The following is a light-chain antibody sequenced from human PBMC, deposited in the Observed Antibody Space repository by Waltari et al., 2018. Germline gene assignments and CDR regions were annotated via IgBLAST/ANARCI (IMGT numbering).Light chain of an antibody. Sequence: QSALTQPASVSGSPGQSLTILCPGSSSDVGGYNLVSWYRQFPNKAPQLIIYEGARRPSGVSSRFSASKSGNTASLTISGLQAEDEALYFCSSYARSDNSVLFGGGTQLSVL. V-gene: IGLV2-23*01. CDR2: EGA. CDR3: SSYARSDNSVL. J-gene: IGLJ2*01. CDR1: SSDVGGYNL.